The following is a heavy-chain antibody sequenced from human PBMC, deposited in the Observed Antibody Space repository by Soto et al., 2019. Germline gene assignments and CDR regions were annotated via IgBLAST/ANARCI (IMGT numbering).Heavy chain of an antibody. V-gene: IGHV4-59*01. CDR2: IYYTGDT. CDR3: ARALKPREPLLKFDY. CDR1: GGSINNYY. Sequence: SETLSLTCTVSGGSINNYYWSWIRQPPGRTLEWIGYIYYTGDTNYNPSLKRRVTMSVDTSKNQFSLQLTSMSDADTAVYYCARALKPREPLLKFDYWGQGTLVTVSS. J-gene: IGHJ4*02.